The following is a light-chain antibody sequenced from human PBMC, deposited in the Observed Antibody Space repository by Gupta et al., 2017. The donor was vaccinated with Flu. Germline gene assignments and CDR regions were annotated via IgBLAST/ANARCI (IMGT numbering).Light chain of an antibody. CDR1: SGDLGGYSY. Sequence: SSCTGSSGDLGGYSYVSLYQQHPGKAPKLILFEVSNRPSGVSNRFSCSKSGNAASLTIAGLQAEDEADYYCSSDTNTNTLVVFGGGTKLTVL. V-gene: IGLV2-14*01. CDR2: EVS. J-gene: IGLJ2*01. CDR3: SSDTNTNTLVV.